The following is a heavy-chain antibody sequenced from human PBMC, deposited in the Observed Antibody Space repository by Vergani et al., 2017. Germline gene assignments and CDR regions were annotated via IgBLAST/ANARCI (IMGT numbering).Heavy chain of an antibody. CDR3: AKVGRSEVAGTFGSFDI. Sequence: EVHLLESGGGLVQSGGSLRLSCAASGFTFSNSAVGWVRQAPGRGLAWVSTLSAIDRRTHYADSVKGRFTISRDISKNTLFLHMNSLRPEDTAVYYCAKVGRSEVAGTFGSFDIWGQGTMVTVSS. CDR1: GFTFSNSA. V-gene: IGHV3-23*01. D-gene: IGHD6-19*01. CDR2: LSAIDRRT. J-gene: IGHJ3*02.